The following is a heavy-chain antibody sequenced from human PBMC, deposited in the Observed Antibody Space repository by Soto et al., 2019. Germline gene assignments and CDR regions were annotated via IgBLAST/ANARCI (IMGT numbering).Heavy chain of an antibody. Sequence: HPGGSLRLSCAASGFTFSSYAMSWVRQAPGKGLEWVSAISGSGGSTYYADSVKGRFTISRDNSKNTLYLQMNSLRAEGTAVYYCAKTPQSAAAGTFDYWGQGTLVTVSS. CDR1: GFTFSSYA. J-gene: IGHJ4*02. CDR3: AKTPQSAAAGTFDY. D-gene: IGHD6-13*01. V-gene: IGHV3-23*01. CDR2: ISGSGGST.